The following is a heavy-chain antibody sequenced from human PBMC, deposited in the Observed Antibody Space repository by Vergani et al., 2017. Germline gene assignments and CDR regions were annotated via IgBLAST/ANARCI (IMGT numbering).Heavy chain of an antibody. CDR3: ARDFTVTGGGHFDY. CDR1: GFTFSSYS. D-gene: IGHD4-17*01. J-gene: IGHJ4*02. V-gene: IGHV3-48*04. Sequence: EVQLVESGGGLVQPGGSLRLSCSASGFTFSSYSMNWVRQAPGKGLEWVSYISSSSSTIYYADSVKGRFTISRDNAENSLYLQMNSLRAEDTAVYYCARDFTVTGGGHFDYWGQGTLVTVSS. CDR2: ISSSSSTI.